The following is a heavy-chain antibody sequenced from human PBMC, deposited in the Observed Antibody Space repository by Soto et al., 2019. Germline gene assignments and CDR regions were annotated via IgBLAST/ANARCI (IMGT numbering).Heavy chain of an antibody. V-gene: IGHV1-2*02. J-gene: IGHJ4*02. CDR1: GHTFTAYS. D-gene: IGHD3-10*01. CDR3: ATSPFSLRCYYGSGSYYILIHLN. CDR2: INRNSGGT. Sequence: ASVKVSCKASGHTFTAYSMHWVRQAPGQGLEWMGWINRNSGGTKYAQKFQGRVTMTRDTSISTASMELSRLGSDDTAVYYCATSPFSLRCYYGSGSYYILIHLNWGQGTLVTVSS.